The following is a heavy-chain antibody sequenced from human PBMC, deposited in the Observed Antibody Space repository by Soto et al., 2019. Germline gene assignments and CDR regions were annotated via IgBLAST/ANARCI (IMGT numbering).Heavy chain of an antibody. D-gene: IGHD1-26*01. Sequence: EVQLVESGGGLVKPGGSLRLSCAASGFTFSSYSMNWVRQAPGKGLEWVSSISSSSSYIYYADSVKGRFTISRDNAKNSLYLQTNSLRAEDTAVYYCARAPSVGAGDYFDYWGQGTLVTVSS. CDR2: ISSSSSYI. J-gene: IGHJ4*02. CDR3: ARAPSVGAGDYFDY. CDR1: GFTFSSYS. V-gene: IGHV3-21*01.